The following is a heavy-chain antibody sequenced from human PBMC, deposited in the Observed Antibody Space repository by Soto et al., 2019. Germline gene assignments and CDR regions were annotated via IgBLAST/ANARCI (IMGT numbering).Heavy chain of an antibody. CDR3: ARRYGWSFDY. J-gene: IGHJ4*02. CDR2: IYHSGST. Sequence: SETLSLTCAVSGGSISSGGYSCNWIRQPPGKGLEWIGYIYHSGSTNYNPSLKSRVTISVDTSKNQFSLKLTSVTAADTAVYYCARRYGWSFDYWGQGTLVTSPQ. V-gene: IGHV4-30-2*01. CDR1: GGSISSGGYS. D-gene: IGHD6-19*01.